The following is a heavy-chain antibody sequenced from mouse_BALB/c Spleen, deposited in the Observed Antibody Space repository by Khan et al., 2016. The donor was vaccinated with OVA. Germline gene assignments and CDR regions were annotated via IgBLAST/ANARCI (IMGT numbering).Heavy chain of an antibody. CDR2: ISYSGST. CDR1: GYSITSDYA. D-gene: IGHD2-3*01. J-gene: IGHJ4*01. V-gene: IGHV3-2*02. Sequence: EVQLQESGPGLVKPSQSLSLTCTVTGYSITSDYAWNWLRQFPGNKLEWMGYISYSGSTNYNPALKSRISITRDTSKNQSFLQLNSVTTEDTATYYCARDGSRYNYAMDYWGQGTSVTVSS. CDR3: ARDGSRYNYAMDY.